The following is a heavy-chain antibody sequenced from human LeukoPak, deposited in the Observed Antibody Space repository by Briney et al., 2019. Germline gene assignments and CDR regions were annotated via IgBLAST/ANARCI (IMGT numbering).Heavy chain of an antibody. CDR1: GFTVSSNY. Sequence: GGSLRLSCAASGFTVSSNYMSWVRQAPGEGLEWVSVIYSGGSTYYADSVKGRFTISRDNSKNTLYLQMNSLRAEDTAVYYCARAATVTTAAFDIWGQGTMVTVSS. J-gene: IGHJ3*02. D-gene: IGHD4-17*01. V-gene: IGHV3-66*02. CDR3: ARAATVTTAAFDI. CDR2: IYSGGST.